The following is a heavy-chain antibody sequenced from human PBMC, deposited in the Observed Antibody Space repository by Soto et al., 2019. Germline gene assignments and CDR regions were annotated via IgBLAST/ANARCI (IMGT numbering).Heavy chain of an antibody. Sequence: VQLVESGGDLVQPGGSLRLSCAASGFLFTSYSMNWVRQAPGKGLEWLSYITGSSSTIYYADSVKGRFTMSRDNAKNSVYLQMNSLRAEDTAVYYCVRAECTTCYGFRHWGQGTLVTVSS. CDR1: GFLFTSYS. CDR3: VRAECTTCYGFRH. CDR2: ITGSSSTI. V-gene: IGHV3-48*04. D-gene: IGHD2-2*01. J-gene: IGHJ1*01.